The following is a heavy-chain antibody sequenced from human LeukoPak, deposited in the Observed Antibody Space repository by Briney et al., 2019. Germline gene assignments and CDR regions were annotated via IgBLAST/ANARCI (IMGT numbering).Heavy chain of an antibody. CDR1: GFTFSNYA. J-gene: IGHJ4*02. Sequence: GGSLRFSCAATGFTFSNYAMNWVRQAPGKGLEWVSGISGSADRTYYADSVKGRFTVSRDTSENKVYLQMSSLRVEDSALYYCARPRQGDSESFVDFQYWGQGTLVTVSS. D-gene: IGHD1-26*01. V-gene: IGHV3-23*01. CDR3: ARPRQGDSESFVDFQY. CDR2: ISGSADRT.